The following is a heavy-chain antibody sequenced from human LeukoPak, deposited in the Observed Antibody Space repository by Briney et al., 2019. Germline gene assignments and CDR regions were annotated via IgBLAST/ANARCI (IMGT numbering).Heavy chain of an antibody. CDR1: GGFISSYY. Sequence: LSETLSLTCTVSGGFISSYYWSWIRQPPGKGLEWIGYIYYSGSTNYNPSLKSRVTISVDTSKNQFSLKLSSVTAADTAVYYCARVPGGWFGELLFDYWGQGTLVTVSS. D-gene: IGHD3-10*01. CDR2: IYYSGST. J-gene: IGHJ4*02. CDR3: ARVPGGWFGELLFDY. V-gene: IGHV4-59*01.